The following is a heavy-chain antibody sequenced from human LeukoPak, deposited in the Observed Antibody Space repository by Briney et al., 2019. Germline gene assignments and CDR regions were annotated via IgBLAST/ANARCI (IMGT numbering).Heavy chain of an antibody. CDR3: TKWSTSGSYYTE. V-gene: IGHV4-34*01. CDR1: GGSFSGYY. D-gene: IGHD3-10*01. Sequence: PSETLSLTCAVYGGSFSGYYWSWIRQPPGKGLEWIGEINHSGSTNYNPSLKSRVTISVDTSKNQFSLKLSSVTAADTAVYYCTKWSTSGSYYTEWGQGTLVTVSS. J-gene: IGHJ4*02. CDR2: INHSGST.